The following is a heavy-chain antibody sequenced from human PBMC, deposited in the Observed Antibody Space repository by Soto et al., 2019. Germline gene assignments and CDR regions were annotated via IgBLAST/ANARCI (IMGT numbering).Heavy chain of an antibody. V-gene: IGHV4-31*03. CDR3: ARAPLPTVITMCEEGGTRGAFNI. D-gene: IGHD4-17*01. J-gene: IGHJ3*02. CDR1: GGSISSGGYY. Sequence: SETLSLTCTVSGGSISSGGYYWSWIRQHPGKGLEWIGYIYYSGSTYYNPSLKSRVTISVDTSKNQFSLKLSSVTAADTAVYYRARAPLPTVITMCEEGGTRGAFNIWGQGTMVTVSS. CDR2: IYYSGST.